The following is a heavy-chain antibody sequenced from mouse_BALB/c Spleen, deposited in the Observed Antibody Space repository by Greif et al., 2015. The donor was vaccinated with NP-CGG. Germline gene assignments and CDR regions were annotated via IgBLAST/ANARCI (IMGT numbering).Heavy chain of an antibody. V-gene: IGHV1S81*02. D-gene: IGHD1-2*01. J-gene: IGHJ2*01. CDR3: TRGRRRDFDF. Sequence: GAELVKPGASVKLSCKASGYTFISYYMYWVKQRPGQGLEWIGEINPSNGGANLNEKFKSKATLTVDKSSGTAYMQLSSLTSEDSAVYFCTRGRRRDFDFWGQGTTLTVSS. CDR1: GYTFISYY. CDR2: INPSNGGA.